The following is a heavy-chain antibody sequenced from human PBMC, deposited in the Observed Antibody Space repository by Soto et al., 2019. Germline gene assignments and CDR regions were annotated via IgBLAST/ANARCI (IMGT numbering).Heavy chain of an antibody. CDR1: GYSFTSYW. CDR3: ARLLAYSGSYLDYGMDV. Sequence: GESLKISCKGSGYSFTSYWIGWVRQMPGKGLEWMGIIYPGDADSRYSPSFQGQVTISADNSISTAYLRWSNLKASDTAMYYCARLLAYSGSYLDYGMDVWGQGTTVTVSS. CDR2: IYPGDADS. J-gene: IGHJ6*02. V-gene: IGHV5-51*01. D-gene: IGHD1-26*01.